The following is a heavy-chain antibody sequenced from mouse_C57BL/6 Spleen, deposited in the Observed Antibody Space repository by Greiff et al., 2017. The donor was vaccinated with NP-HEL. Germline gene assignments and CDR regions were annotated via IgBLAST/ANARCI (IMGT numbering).Heavy chain of an antibody. J-gene: IGHJ1*03. V-gene: IGHV1-26*01. CDR2: INPNNGGT. CDR3: ARRRRELTGRYFDV. D-gene: IGHD4-1*01. CDR1: GYTFTDYY. Sequence: EVQLQQSGPELVKPGASVKISCKASGYTFTDYYMNWVKQSHGKSLEWIGDINPNNGGTSYNQKFTGKATLTVDKSSSTAYMGLRSLTSEDSAVYYWARRRRELTGRYFDVWGTGTTVTVSS.